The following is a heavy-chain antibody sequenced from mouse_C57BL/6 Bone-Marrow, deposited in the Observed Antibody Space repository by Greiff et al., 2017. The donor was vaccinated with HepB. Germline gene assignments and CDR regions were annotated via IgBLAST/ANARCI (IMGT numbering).Heavy chain of an antibody. CDR2: ILPSIGRT. CDR3: ARGDGYDGSWFAY. J-gene: IGHJ3*01. Sequence: QVQLQQSGSELRSPGSSVKLSCKDFDSEVFPIAYMSWVRQKPGHGFEWIGGILPSIGRTIYGEKFEDKATVDADTLSNTAYLELNSLTSEDSAIYYCARGDGYDGSWFAYWGQGTLVTVSA. CDR1: DSEVFPIAY. D-gene: IGHD2-2*01. V-gene: IGHV15-2*01.